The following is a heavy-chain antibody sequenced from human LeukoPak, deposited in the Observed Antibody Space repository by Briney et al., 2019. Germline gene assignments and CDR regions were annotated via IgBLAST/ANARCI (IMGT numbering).Heavy chain of an antibody. CDR2: INPNSGGT. CDR3: ARDLGPEWQQLVESHYHYYYMDV. J-gene: IGHJ6*03. V-gene: IGHV1-2*04. D-gene: IGHD6-13*01. CDR1: GYTFTGYY. Sequence: ASVKVSCKASGYTFTGYYMHWVRQAPGQGLEWMGWINPNSGGTNYAQKFQGWVTMTRDTSISTAYMELSRLRSDDTAVYYCARDLGPEWQQLVESHYHYYYMDVWGKGTTVTVSS.